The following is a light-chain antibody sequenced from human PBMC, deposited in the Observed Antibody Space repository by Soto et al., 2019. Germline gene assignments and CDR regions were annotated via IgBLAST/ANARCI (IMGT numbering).Light chain of an antibody. CDR2: EVS. V-gene: IGLV2-8*01. CDR3: SSYAVTKIFV. CDR1: SSDVGGYNY. J-gene: IGLJ1*01. Sequence: QSVLTQPPSASGSPGQSVTISCTGTSSDVGGYNYVSWYQQHPGKAPKVIIYEVSRRPSGVPDRFSGSKSGSTASLTVSGLQAEDEADYYCSSYAVTKIFVFGPGTRS.